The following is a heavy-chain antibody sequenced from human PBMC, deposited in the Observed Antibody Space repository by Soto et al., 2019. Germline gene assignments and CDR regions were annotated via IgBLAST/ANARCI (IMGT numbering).Heavy chain of an antibody. CDR2: IDPRDSQT. V-gene: IGHV5-10-1*01. D-gene: IGHD3-16*02. Sequence: GESLKISCTGFGYTFTTFWISWVRQMPGKGLEWMGRIDPRDSQTNYSPSFQGHVTISVDKSISTAYLQWDSLKASDTAMYYCARLFCYTDTCESWFDPWGQGTVVTVS. J-gene: IGHJ5*02. CDR1: GYTFTTFW. CDR3: ARLFCYTDTCESWFDP.